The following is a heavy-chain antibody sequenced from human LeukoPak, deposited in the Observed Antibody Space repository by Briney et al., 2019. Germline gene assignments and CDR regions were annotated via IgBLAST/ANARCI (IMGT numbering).Heavy chain of an antibody. CDR2: IYYSGST. Sequence: GSLRLSCAASGFTFSRYAMNWVRQAPGKGLEWIGSIYYSGSTYYNPSLKSRVTISVDTSKNQFSLKLSSVTAADTAVYYCATLLRYFDRSDYWGQGTLVTVSS. D-gene: IGHD3-9*01. CDR1: GFTFSRYA. J-gene: IGHJ4*02. V-gene: IGHV4-59*05. CDR3: ATLLRYFDRSDY.